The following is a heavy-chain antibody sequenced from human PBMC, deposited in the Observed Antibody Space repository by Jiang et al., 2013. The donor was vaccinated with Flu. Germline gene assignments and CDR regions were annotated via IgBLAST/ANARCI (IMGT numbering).Heavy chain of an antibody. CDR2: IWYDGSNK. V-gene: IGHV3-33*08. CDR1: GFTFSSYG. Sequence: QLLESGGGVVQPGRSLRLSCAASGFTFSSYGMHWVRQAPGKGLEWVAVIWYDGSNKYYADSVKGRFTISRDNSKNTLYLQMNSLRAEDTAVYYCARDLVSFGITMVRGVPHPMDVWGQGTTVTVSS. J-gene: IGHJ6*02. CDR3: ARDLVSFGITMVRGVPHPMDV. D-gene: IGHD3-10*01.